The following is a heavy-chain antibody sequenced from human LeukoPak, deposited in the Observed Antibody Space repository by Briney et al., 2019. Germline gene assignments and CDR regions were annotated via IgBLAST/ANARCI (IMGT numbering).Heavy chain of an antibody. Sequence: GGSLRLSCAASGFTFSDYYMSWIRQAPGKGLEWVSYISSSGSAIYYADSVKGRFTISRDNAKNSLYLQINSLRAEDTAVYYCARVRSEGYYYDSSGYLDYWGQGTLVTVSS. J-gene: IGHJ4*02. CDR2: ISSSGSAI. CDR1: GFTFSDYY. D-gene: IGHD3-22*01. V-gene: IGHV3-11*01. CDR3: ARVRSEGYYYDSSGYLDY.